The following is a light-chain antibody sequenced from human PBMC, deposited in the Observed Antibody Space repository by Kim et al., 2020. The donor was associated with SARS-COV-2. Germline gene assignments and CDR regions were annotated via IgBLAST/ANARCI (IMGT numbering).Light chain of an antibody. J-gene: IGKJ4*01. Sequence: SPGERATLSCAASQSVGNNYLAWYQQKPGLAPRLLIYDAYTRATGIPDRFSASGSGKVFTLTISRLEPEDFAVYYCQQYATAPLTFGGGTKVDIK. CDR3: QQYATAPLT. CDR2: DAY. CDR1: QSVGNNY. V-gene: IGKV3D-20*01.